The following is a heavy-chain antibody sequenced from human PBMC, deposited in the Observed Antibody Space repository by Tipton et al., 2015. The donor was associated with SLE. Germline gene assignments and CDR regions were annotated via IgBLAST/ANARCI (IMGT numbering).Heavy chain of an antibody. D-gene: IGHD2-8*01. V-gene: IGHV3-33*06. J-gene: IGHJ6*02. CDR1: GFTFSNYG. CDR2: IWYDGRNK. Sequence: QVQLVQSGGGVVQPGRSLRLSCAASGFTFSNYGMNWVRQAPGKGLEWVAVIWYDGRNKYYGDSVKGRFTISKDNSKNTAYLEMNYLRTDDTAVYYCAKKISGSMSTAMDVWGQGTTVSVSS. CDR3: AKKISGSMSTAMDV.